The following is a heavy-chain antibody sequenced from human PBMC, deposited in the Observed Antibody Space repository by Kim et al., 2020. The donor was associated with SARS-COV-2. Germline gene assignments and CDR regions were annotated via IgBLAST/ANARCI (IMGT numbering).Heavy chain of an antibody. D-gene: IGHD6-19*01. CDR2: IYYSGST. J-gene: IGHJ6*02. CDR3: ARERCIAVAGKGYYYYYGMDV. Sequence: SETLSLTCTVSGGSVSSGSYYWSWIRQPPGKGLEWIGYIYYSGSTNYNPSLKSRVTISVDTSKNQFSLKLSSVTAADTAVYYCARERCIAVAGKGYYYYYGMDVWGQGTTVTVSS. CDR1: GGSVSSGSYY. V-gene: IGHV4-61*01.